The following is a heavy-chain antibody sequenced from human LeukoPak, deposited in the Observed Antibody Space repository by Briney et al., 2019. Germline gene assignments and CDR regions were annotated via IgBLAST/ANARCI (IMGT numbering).Heavy chain of an antibody. Sequence: ASVKVSCKASGYTFTSYYMHWVRQAPGQGLEWIGIINPSGGSTSYAQKFQGRVTMTRDMSTSTVYMELSSLRSEDTAVYYCARDGVTTVTTGDWFDLWGQGTLVTVSS. CDR3: ARDGVTTVTTGDWFDL. D-gene: IGHD4-11*01. CDR2: INPSGGST. J-gene: IGHJ5*02. CDR1: GYTFTSYY. V-gene: IGHV1-46*01.